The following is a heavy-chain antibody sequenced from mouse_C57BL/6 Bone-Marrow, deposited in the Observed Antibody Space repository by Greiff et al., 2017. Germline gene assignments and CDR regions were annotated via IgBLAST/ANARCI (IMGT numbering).Heavy chain of an antibody. J-gene: IGHJ3*01. CDR2: IWGVGST. D-gene: IGHD2-4*01. CDR1: GFSLTRYG. V-gene: IGHV2-6*01. Sequence: QVQLQQSGPGLVAPSQSLSITCTVSGFSLTRYGVDWVRQSPGKGLEWLGVIWGVGSTNYNSALKSRLSISKDNSKSQVFLKMNSLQTDDTAMYYGASKNYDYGGGFAYWGQGTLVTVSA. CDR3: ASKNYDYGGGFAY.